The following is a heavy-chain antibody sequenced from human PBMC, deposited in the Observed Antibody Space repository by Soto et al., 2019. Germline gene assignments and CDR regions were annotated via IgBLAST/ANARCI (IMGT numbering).Heavy chain of an antibody. CDR1: GGSISSGGYY. D-gene: IGHD6-13*01. V-gene: IGHV4-31*03. CDR2: IYYSGRT. J-gene: IGHJ4*02. CDR3: ASEGEAGTNY. Sequence: QVQLQESGPGLVKPSQNLSLTCTVSGGSISSGGYYCSWIRQHPGKGLEWIGYIYYSGRTYYNPSLKSRVTISVDTAKNQFSLKLSSVTAADTAVYYCASEGEAGTNYWGQGTLVTVSS.